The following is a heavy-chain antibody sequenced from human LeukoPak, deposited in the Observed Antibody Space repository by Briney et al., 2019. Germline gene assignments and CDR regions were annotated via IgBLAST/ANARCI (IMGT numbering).Heavy chain of an antibody. CDR3: ARLPPSYTIFGVVSDY. CDR2: IIPIFGTA. CDR1: GGTFSSYA. D-gene: IGHD3-3*01. J-gene: IGHJ4*02. V-gene: IGHV1-69*01. Sequence: ASVKVSCKASGGTFSSYAISWVRQAPGQGLEWMGGIIPIFGTANYAQKFQGRVTITADESTSTAYTELSSLRSEDTAVYYCARLPPSYTIFGVVSDYWGQGTLVTVSS.